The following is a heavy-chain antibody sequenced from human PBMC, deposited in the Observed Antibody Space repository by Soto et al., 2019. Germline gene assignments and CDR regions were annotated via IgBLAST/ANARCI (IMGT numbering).Heavy chain of an antibody. CDR1: GYTFTSYG. D-gene: IGHD3-10*01. V-gene: IGHV1-18*01. CDR2: ISAYNGNT. CDR3: AREYSYGSCPWY. J-gene: IGHJ4*02. Sequence: QVQLVQSGAEVKKPGASVKVSCKASGYTFTSYGISWVRQAPGQGLEWMGWISAYNGNTNYAQKVQGRVTMTTDTSTSTSYMELRSLRADDTAVYYGAREYSYGSCPWYWGKGTLVTVSS.